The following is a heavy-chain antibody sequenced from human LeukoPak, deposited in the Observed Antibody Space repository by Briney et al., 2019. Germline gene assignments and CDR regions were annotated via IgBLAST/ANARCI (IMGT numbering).Heavy chain of an antibody. J-gene: IGHJ4*02. CDR1: GGTFSSYA. V-gene: IGHV1-69*13. CDR3: ARGSYALQPFDY. D-gene: IGHD3-16*01. CDR2: IIPIFGTA. Sequence: SVKVSCKASGGTFSSYAISWVRQAPGQGLEWMGGIIPIFGTANYAQKLQGRVTITADESTSTAYMELSSLRSEDTAVYYCARGSYALQPFDYWGQGTLVTVSS.